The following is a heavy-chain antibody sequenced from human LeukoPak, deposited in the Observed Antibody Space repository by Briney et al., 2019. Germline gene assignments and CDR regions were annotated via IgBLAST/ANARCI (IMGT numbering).Heavy chain of an antibody. CDR3: ARVISRYQGSAASTNYYYYSMDV. J-gene: IGHJ6*03. Sequence: SETLSLTCTVSGGSISSYYWSWIRQPPGKGLEWIGYIYYSGSTNYNPSLKSRVTISVDTSKNQFSLKLSSVTAADTAVYYCARVISRYQGSAASTNYYYYSMDVWGTGTTVTVSS. CDR2: IYYSGST. CDR1: GGSISSYY. D-gene: IGHD2-2*01. V-gene: IGHV4-59*01.